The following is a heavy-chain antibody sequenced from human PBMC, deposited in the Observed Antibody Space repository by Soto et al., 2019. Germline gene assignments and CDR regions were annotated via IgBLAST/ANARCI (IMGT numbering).Heavy chain of an antibody. CDR1: GGSISTYY. J-gene: IGHJ5*02. V-gene: IGHV4-59*08. CDR3: ARHFFGCPFDP. Sequence: ETLSLTCTVSGGSISTYYWSWFRQPPGKGLEWIGYIYYSGSTNYNPSLKSRVTITVDTSMNQFSLNLTSVTAADTAVYYCARHFFGCPFDPWGPAILVTVAS. D-gene: IGHD3-10*01. CDR2: IYYSGST.